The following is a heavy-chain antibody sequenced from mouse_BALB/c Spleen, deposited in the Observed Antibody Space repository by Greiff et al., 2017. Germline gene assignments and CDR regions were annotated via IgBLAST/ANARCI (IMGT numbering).Heavy chain of an antibody. CDR1: GFTFSSYA. Sequence: EVKVVESGGGLVKPGGSLKLSCAASGFTFSSYAMSWVRQTPEKRLEWVASISSGGSTYYPDSVKGRFTISRDNARNILYLQMSSLRSEDTAMYYCARRDITTVVDWYFDVWGAGTTVTVSS. CDR2: ISSGGST. V-gene: IGHV5-6-5*01. J-gene: IGHJ1*01. D-gene: IGHD1-1*01. CDR3: ARRDITTVVDWYFDV.